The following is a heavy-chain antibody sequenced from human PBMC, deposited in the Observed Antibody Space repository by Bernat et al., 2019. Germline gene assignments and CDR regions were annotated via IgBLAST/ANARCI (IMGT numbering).Heavy chain of an antibody. J-gene: IGHJ2*01. CDR1: GGSISSDY. CDR2: MYHSGST. Sequence: QVQLQESGPGLVKPSETLSLTCTVSGGSISSDYWSWIRQPPGKGLEWIGYMYHSGSTNSNPSLKSRVTISLDTSKNQFSLKLSSVTAADTAVYYCARVYCSCGTCYGIWYFDLWGRGTLVTVSS. V-gene: IGHV4-59*01. D-gene: IGHD2-15*01. CDR3: ARVYCSCGTCYGIWYFDL.